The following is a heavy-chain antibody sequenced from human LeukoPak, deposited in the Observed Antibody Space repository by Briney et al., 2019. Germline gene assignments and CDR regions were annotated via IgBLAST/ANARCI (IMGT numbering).Heavy chain of an antibody. CDR1: GFTFSSYA. CDR3: TRAGNIRFDY. CDR2: FSGSGGST. Sequence: GGSLRLSCAASGFTFSSYAMSWVRQAPGKGLEWVSGFSGSGGSTYYADSVKGRFTISRDNSKNTLYLQMNSLRAEDTAVYYCTRAGNIRFDYWGQGTLVTVSS. D-gene: IGHD1/OR15-1a*01. J-gene: IGHJ4*02. V-gene: IGHV3-23*01.